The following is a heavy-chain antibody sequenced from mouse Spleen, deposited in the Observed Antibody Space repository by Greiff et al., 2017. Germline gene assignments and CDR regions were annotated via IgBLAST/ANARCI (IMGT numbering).Heavy chain of an antibody. CDR3: TTGLLRPFAY. J-gene: IGHJ3*01. CDR2: IDPENGDT. CDR1: GFNIKDDY. V-gene: IGHV14-4*01. D-gene: IGHD2-3*01. Sequence: VQLQQSGAELVRPGASVKLSCTASGFNIKDDYMHWVKQRPEQGLEWIGWIDPENGDTEYASKFQGKATITADTSSNTAYLQLSSLTSEDTAVYYCTTGLLRPFAYWGQGTLVTVSA.